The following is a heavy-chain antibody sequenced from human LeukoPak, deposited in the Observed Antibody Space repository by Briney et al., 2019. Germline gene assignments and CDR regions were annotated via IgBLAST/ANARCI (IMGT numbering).Heavy chain of an antibody. J-gene: IGHJ6*02. CDR3: ANGGRARYNYYGMDV. D-gene: IGHD6-6*01. CDR2: ISYDGSNK. Sequence: PGRSLRLSCAASGFTFSSYGMHWVRQAPGKGLEWVAVISYDGSNKYYADSVKGRFTISRDNSKNTLYLQMNSLRAEDTAVYYCANGGRARYNYYGMDVWGQGTTVTVSS. V-gene: IGHV3-30*18. CDR1: GFTFSSYG.